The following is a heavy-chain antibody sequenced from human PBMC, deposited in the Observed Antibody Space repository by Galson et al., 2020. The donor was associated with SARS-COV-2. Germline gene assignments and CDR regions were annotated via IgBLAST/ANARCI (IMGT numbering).Heavy chain of an antibody. J-gene: IGHJ4*02. V-gene: IGHV1-8*01. CDR3: ARGVTGTTPSNN. D-gene: IGHD1-1*01. CDR1: GYTFSNYD. CDR2: MNPNSGHT. Sequence: ASVKVSCKTSGYTFSNYDVSWVRQTSGQGLEWMGWMNPNSGHTGYAPRFQGRVTMTRNTSISTAYMELSSLTKDDTAVYYCARGVTGTTPSNNWGQGTLVTVSS.